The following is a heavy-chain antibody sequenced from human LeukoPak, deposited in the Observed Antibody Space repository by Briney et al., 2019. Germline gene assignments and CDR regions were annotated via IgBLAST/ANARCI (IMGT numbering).Heavy chain of an antibody. Sequence: SMXXVRQAPGKGXEWVSSISSSSSYIYYADSVKGRFTISRDNAKNSLYLQMNSLRAEDTAVYYCARENRGYSYGQPDYWGQGTLVTVSS. V-gene: IGHV3-21*01. CDR3: ARENRGYSYGQPDY. D-gene: IGHD5-18*01. CDR1: S. CDR2: ISSSSSYI. J-gene: IGHJ4*02.